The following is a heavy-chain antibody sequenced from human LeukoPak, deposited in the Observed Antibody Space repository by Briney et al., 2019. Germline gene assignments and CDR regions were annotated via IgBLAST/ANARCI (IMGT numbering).Heavy chain of an antibody. CDR1: GESFSGYF. V-gene: IGHV4-34*01. Sequence: SETLSLTCAVYGESFSGYFWTWIRQPPGKGLEWIGEINHSGSTNYNPSLKSRVTISVDTSKNQFSLKLSSVTAADTALYYCARQYSSSYPHYYYYYYMDVWGKATTVTVSS. J-gene: IGHJ6*03. CDR2: INHSGST. CDR3: ARQYSSSYPHYYYYYYMDV. D-gene: IGHD6-13*01.